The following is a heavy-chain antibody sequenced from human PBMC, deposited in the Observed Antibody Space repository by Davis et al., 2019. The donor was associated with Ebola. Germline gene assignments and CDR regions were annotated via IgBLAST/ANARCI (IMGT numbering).Heavy chain of an antibody. D-gene: IGHD3-9*01. CDR3: AAKAVRYFEVEDGMDV. Sequence: SVKVSCKASGGTFSSYAISWVRQAPGQGLEWMGGIIPIFGTANYAQKFQGRVTITADKSTSTAYMELSSLRSEDTAVYYCAAKAVRYFEVEDGMDVWGQGTTVTVSS. V-gene: IGHV1-69*06. CDR2: IIPIFGTA. J-gene: IGHJ6*02. CDR1: GGTFSSYA.